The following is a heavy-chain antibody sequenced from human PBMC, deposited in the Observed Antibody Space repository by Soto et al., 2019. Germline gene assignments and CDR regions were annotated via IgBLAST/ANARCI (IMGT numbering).Heavy chain of an antibody. CDR1: GDSVSSNSDA. CDR3: ARELQLDWCETPYYFDY. D-gene: IGHD2-8*02. J-gene: IGHJ4*02. CDR2: TYYRSKWYN. Sequence: SQTLSLTCAISGDSVSSNSDAWNWIRQSPSRGLEWLGRTYYRSKWYNGYAVSVKSRITINPDTSKNQFSLQLNSVTPEDTAVYYCARELQLDWCETPYYFDYWGQGTLVTVSS. V-gene: IGHV6-1*01.